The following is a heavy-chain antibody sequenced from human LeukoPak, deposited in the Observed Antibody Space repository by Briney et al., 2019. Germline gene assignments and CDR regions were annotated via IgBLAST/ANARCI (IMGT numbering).Heavy chain of an antibody. CDR3: ASIQGDAFDI. V-gene: IGHV4-59*01. Sequence: SETLSLTCTVSGGSISSYYWSWIRQPPGKGLEWIGYIYYSGNTNYNPSLKSRVTMSVDTSKNQFSLKMSSVTAADTAVYYCASIQGDAFDIWGRGTMVTLSS. J-gene: IGHJ3*02. CDR1: GGSISSYY. CDR2: IYYSGNT.